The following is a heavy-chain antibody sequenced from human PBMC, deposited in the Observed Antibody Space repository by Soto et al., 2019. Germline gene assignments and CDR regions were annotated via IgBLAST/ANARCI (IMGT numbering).Heavy chain of an antibody. CDR2: VSGGSGVT. J-gene: IGHJ4*02. CDR3: AKWNGYGDY. CDR1: GFSFSTYG. Sequence: EVQLLDSGGGLVQPGGSLRLSCAVSGFSFSTYGVTWVRQAPGKGLEWVSGVSGGSGVTHYADSVKGRFTITGDNSKNTVYLHMNSLRVEDTAVYYCAKWNGYGDYWGQGTLVTVSS. D-gene: IGHD1-1*01. V-gene: IGHV3-23*01.